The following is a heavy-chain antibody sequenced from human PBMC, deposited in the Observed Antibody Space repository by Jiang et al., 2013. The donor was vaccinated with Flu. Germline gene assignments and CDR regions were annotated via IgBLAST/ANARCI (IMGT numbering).Heavy chain of an antibody. D-gene: IGHD6-19*01. Sequence: LVQPGGSLRASCGASGFIFGDYAMSWIRQAPGKGLEWVSAISGSGGSTYYADSVKGRFTISRDNSRDTLYLQMHSLRAEDTAVYYCAKGGQFSSSGWYLGFWGQGILVTVSS. J-gene: IGHJ4*02. CDR1: GFIFGDYA. CDR2: ISGSGGST. V-gene: IGHV3-23*01. CDR3: AKGGQFSSSGWYLGF.